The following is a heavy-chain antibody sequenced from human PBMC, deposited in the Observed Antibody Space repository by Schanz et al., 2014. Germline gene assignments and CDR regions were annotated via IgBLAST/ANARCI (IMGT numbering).Heavy chain of an antibody. CDR3: ARESSNDIVLVPGAVFDH. CDR1: GFTFSTHA. Sequence: EVQLLESGGGLVQPGGSLRLSCAASGFTFSTHAMSWVRQAPGKGLEWVSVISASGGDTYYADSVKGRFTISRDNSKNTVHLQMNSLRPGDTAVYYCARESSNDIVLVPGAVFDHWGQGILVTVSS. V-gene: IGHV3-23*01. CDR2: ISASGGDT. J-gene: IGHJ4*02. D-gene: IGHD2-2*01.